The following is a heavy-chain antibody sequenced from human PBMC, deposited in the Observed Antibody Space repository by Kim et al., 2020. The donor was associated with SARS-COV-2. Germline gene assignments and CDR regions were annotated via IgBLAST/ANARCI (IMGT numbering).Heavy chain of an antibody. V-gene: IGHV4-34*01. Sequence: SETLSLTCSLSGGYFNGYSWAWIRHAPGKGLEWLGQVGSGGIPNYNPSLRSRVSVSEVTSRNHLSLTLASVTAADTGLYFCARVLSYGTYYYFDIWGRGTPVTVSS. CDR2: VGSGGIP. J-gene: IGHJ2*01. CDR3: ARVLSYGTYYYFDI. CDR1: GGYFNGYS. D-gene: IGHD4-17*01.